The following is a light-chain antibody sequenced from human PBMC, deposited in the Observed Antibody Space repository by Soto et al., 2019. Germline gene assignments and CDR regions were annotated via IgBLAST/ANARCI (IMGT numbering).Light chain of an antibody. CDR1: QSISTW. CDR3: QQYNPYSPWT. V-gene: IGKV1-5*01. Sequence: DIQMTQSPSTLSASVGDRVTITCRASQSISTWLAWYQQKPGKAPKLLIYDASSLQSGVPSRFSGHGSGTEFTLTISSLQPDDFATYYCQQYNPYSPWTFGQGTKVEIK. CDR2: DAS. J-gene: IGKJ1*01.